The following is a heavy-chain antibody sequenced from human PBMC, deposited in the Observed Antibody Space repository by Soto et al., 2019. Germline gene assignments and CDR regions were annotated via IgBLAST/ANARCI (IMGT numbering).Heavy chain of an antibody. CDR1: GGTFGTYT. V-gene: IGHV1-69*08. CDR2: IIPLLGIA. CDR3: AREGGHCSGDSCYSDYYYYGMDV. J-gene: IGHJ6*02. Sequence: QVHLVQSGAEVKKTGSSMTVSCGVSGGTFGTYTITWVRQAPGQGLEWMGRIIPLLGIANYAQKFQGRVRMTANKSTTTAYMDLSSLRSDDTAVYYCAREGGHCSGDSCYSDYYYYGMDVWGQGTTVTVSS. D-gene: IGHD2-15*01.